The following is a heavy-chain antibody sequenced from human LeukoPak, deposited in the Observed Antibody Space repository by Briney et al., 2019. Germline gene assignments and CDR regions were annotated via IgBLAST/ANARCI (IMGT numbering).Heavy chain of an antibody. CDR3: ATRDQSRTFMVPLDS. D-gene: IGHD3-10*01. V-gene: IGHV4-4*02. CDR1: GVSISSGNW. CDR2: THRSGDT. Sequence: PSGTLSLTCAVYGVSISSGNWWTWVRQPPGKGLEWIGETHRSGDTKYNPSLNSRVTISMDNSKNQLSLNLISVTAADTAMYYCATRDQSRTFMVPLDSWGQGTLVTVSS. J-gene: IGHJ4*02.